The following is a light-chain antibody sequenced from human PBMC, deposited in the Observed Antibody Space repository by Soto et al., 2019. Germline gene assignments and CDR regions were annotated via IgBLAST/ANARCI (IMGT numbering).Light chain of an antibody. CDR2: DNN. CDR1: TSNIENNY. CDR3: GTWDSSLSAGVV. Sequence: QSVLTQPPSVSAAPGQQVTISCSGSTSNIENNYVSWYQQLPGTAPKLLIYDNNKRPSGIPDRFSGFKSGTSATLGITGHQTGDEAIYYCGTWDSSLSAGVVFGGGTQLTVL. J-gene: IGLJ2*01. V-gene: IGLV1-51*01.